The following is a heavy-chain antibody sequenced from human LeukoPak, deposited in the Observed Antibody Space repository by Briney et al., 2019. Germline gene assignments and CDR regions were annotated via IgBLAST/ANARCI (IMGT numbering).Heavy chain of an antibody. D-gene: IGHD1-1*01. V-gene: IGHV3-53*01. Sequence: GSLRLSCAASGFTVSRKYMSWVRQAPGKGLEWVSVIYSGGDTYYADSVKGRFTISRDNSKNTLYLQMNSLRAEDTAIYYCAREGVQPYYYYYGMDVWGQGTTVTVSS. CDR2: IYSGGDT. CDR3: AREGVQPYYYYYGMDV. J-gene: IGHJ6*02. CDR1: GFTVSRKY.